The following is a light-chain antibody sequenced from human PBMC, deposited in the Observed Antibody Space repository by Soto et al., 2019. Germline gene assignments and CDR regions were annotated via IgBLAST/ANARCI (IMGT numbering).Light chain of an antibody. J-gene: IGKJ5*01. CDR2: DAS. CDR1: QSISMF. CDR3: QYLNGAPTIT. Sequence: DIQMTQSPSTLSASVGDRVTITCRASQSISMFLAWYQQKPGKAPKLLIYDASNSESGVPSRFSGSGSGTEFSLTITSLQPEDFATYYCQYLNGAPTITFGQGTRLEIK. V-gene: IGKV1-5*01.